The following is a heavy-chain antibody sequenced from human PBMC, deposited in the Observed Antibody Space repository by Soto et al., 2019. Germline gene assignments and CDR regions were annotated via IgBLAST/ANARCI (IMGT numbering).Heavy chain of an antibody. CDR2: ISYDGSNK. Sequence: PGGSLRLSXAASGFTFSSYGMHWVRQAPGKGLEWVAVISYDGSNKYYADSVKGRFTISRDNSKNTLYLQMNSLRAEDTAVYYCAKGKYSSSPLLNPGGYYYGMDVWGQGTTVTVSS. CDR3: AKGKYSSSPLLNPGGYYYGMDV. CDR1: GFTFSSYG. V-gene: IGHV3-30*18. J-gene: IGHJ6*02. D-gene: IGHD6-6*01.